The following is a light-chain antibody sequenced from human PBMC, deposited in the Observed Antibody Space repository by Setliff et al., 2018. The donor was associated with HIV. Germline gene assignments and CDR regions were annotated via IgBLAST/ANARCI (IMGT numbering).Light chain of an antibody. Sequence: SYELIQPPSVSVAPGTTAKITCGGNNIASKSVHWYQQKPGRAPILVLYDDTDRPSGIPERFSGSNSGNTATLTISRVEAGDEADYYCQVWHTTSDHPGVFGTGTKV. CDR1: NIASKS. V-gene: IGLV3-21*03. CDR2: DDT. CDR3: QVWHTTSDHPGV. J-gene: IGLJ1*01.